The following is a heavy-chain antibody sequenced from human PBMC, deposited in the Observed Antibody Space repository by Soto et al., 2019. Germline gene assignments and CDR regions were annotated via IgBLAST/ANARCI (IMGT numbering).Heavy chain of an antibody. Sequence: QVQLQQWGAGLLKPSETLSLTCAVYGGSFSGYYWTWIRQPPGTGLEWIGEINHSGSTYYNPSLNSRVTISVDTSKNQFSLQLTSVPAAGTTVYYCASDKITGLFDYWCQGTLVTVSS. CDR3: ASDKITGLFDY. D-gene: IGHD2-8*02. CDR2: INHSGST. CDR1: GGSFSGYY. V-gene: IGHV4-34*01. J-gene: IGHJ4*02.